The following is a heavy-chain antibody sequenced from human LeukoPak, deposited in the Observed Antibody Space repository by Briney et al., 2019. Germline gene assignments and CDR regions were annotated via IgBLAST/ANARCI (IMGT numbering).Heavy chain of an antibody. Sequence: PGGSLRLSCAASGFTFSSSAMSWVRQAPGKGLEWVSGISGGGGRTSYAESVKGRFIISRDNSKNTLYLQMNSLRAEDTAVYYCAKATWIELRGNRFDPWGQGTLVTVSS. V-gene: IGHV3-23*01. CDR2: ISGGGGRT. CDR1: GFTFSSSA. J-gene: IGHJ5*02. CDR3: AKATWIELRGNRFDP. D-gene: IGHD5-12*01.